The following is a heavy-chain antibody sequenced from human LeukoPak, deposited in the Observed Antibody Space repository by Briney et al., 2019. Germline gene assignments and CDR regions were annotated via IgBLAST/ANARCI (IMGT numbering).Heavy chain of an antibody. V-gene: IGHV3-11*04. D-gene: IGHD6-13*01. CDR2: ISSSGSTI. CDR1: GFTFSDYY. CDR3: ARTEYSSSWYTLYYFDY. J-gene: IGHJ4*02. Sequence: GGSLRLSCAASGFTFSDYYMSWIRQAPGKGLEWVSYISSSGSTIYYADSVKGRFTISRDNAKNSLYLQMNSLRAEDTAVYYCARTEYSSSWYTLYYFDYWGQGTLVTVSS.